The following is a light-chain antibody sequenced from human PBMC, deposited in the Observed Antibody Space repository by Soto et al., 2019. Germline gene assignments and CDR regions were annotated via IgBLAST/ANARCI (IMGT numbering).Light chain of an antibody. Sequence: QSVLTQPASVSGSPGQSITISCTGTSSDVGGYNYVSWYQQHPGKAPKLMIYDVSNRPSGVSNRFSGSKSGNTASLTISGLQAEDEADYYCSSYAGSTIHYVLGTGTNVTVL. CDR1: SSDVGGYNY. CDR2: DVS. CDR3: SSYAGSTIHYV. J-gene: IGLJ1*01. V-gene: IGLV2-14*01.